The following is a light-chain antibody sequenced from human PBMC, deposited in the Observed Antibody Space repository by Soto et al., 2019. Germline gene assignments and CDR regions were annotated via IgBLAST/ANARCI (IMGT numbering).Light chain of an antibody. V-gene: IGKV3-20*01. J-gene: IGKJ3*01. Sequence: EIVLPQSPGTLSLSPGERATLSCRASQSVSSSYLAWYQQNHGQAPRLLIYGASSRATGIPDRFSGSGSGTDFTLTISRLEPEAFAVYYCQQYGNSVFTFGPGTKVDCK. CDR3: QQYGNSVFT. CDR1: QSVSSSY. CDR2: GAS.